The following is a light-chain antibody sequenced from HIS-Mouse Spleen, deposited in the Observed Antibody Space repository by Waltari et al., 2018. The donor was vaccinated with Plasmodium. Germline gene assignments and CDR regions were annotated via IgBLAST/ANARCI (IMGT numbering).Light chain of an antibody. CDR3: YSAADNNLV. V-gene: IGLV3-27*01. CDR1: VLAKNN. CDR2: KDS. Sequence: SYELTQPSSVSVSPGQTARITCSGAVLAKNNARWFQQKPGQAPVLVIYKDSERPSGIPERFSGSSSGTTVTLTISGAQVEDEADYYCYSAADNNLVFGGGTKLTVL. J-gene: IGLJ3*02.